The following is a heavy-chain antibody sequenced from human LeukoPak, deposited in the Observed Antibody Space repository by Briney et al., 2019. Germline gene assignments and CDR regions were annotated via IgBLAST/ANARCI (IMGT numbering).Heavy chain of an antibody. D-gene: IGHD2-21*01. V-gene: IGHV3-30*03. J-gene: IGHJ4*02. CDR2: IQNDASTE. Sequence: GGSLRLSCAASGFTFSSYWMNWARQAPGKGLEWVAVIQNDASTENFADSVKGRFTISRDNSKNTVFLQMNSLRVEDTAVYYCARELSQIVWGGLDYGGQGTLVSVSS. CDR3: ARELSQIVWGGLDY. CDR1: GFTFSSYW.